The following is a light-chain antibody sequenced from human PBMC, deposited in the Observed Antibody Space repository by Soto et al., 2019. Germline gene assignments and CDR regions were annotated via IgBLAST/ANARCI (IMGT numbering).Light chain of an antibody. Sequence: EIGLTQSPATLSLSPGERATLSCMASQSVTSNYLAWYQQKPGQAPRLLIHGASSRATAIPDRFSGSGSGTDVTLTISRLEHEDVAVYHCQQYGDSPQTFGQGTKVEIK. J-gene: IGKJ1*01. V-gene: IGKV3-20*01. CDR2: GAS. CDR3: QQYGDSPQT. CDR1: QSVTSNY.